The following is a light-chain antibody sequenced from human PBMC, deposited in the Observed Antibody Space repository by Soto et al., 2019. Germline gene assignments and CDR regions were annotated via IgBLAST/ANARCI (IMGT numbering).Light chain of an antibody. CDR2: GAS. CDR3: QQYGTSPYT. V-gene: IGKV3-20*01. Sequence: VLTQSPGTLSLSPGESATLSCRASQSVSSNYLAWYQQKPGQAPRLLIYGASSRATGIPDRFRGSGSGADVTLTISRLEPEDFAVYYCQQYGTSPYTFGQGTKVGIK. J-gene: IGKJ2*01. CDR1: QSVSSNY.